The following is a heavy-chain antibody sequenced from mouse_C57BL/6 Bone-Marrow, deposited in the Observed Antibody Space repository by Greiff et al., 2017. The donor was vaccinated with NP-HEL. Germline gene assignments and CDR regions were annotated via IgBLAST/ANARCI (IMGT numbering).Heavy chain of an antibody. Sequence: DVKLVESGPGLVKPSQSLSLTCSVTGYSITSGYYWNWIRQFPGNKLEWMGYISYDGSNNYNPSLKNRISITRDTSKNQFFLKLNSVTTEDTATYYCARDCYGVYFDYWGQGTTLTVSS. D-gene: IGHD1-1*02. J-gene: IGHJ2*01. CDR2: ISYDGSN. V-gene: IGHV3-6*01. CDR1: GYSITSGYY. CDR3: ARDCYGVYFDY.